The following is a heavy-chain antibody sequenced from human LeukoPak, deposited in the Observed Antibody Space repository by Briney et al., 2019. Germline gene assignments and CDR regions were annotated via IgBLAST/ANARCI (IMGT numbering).Heavy chain of an antibody. D-gene: IGHD2-2*01. Sequence: SQTLPLTCAISGDSVSSNSATWNWIRQSPSRGLEWLGRTYYRSKWYNDYAVSVKSRITINPDTSKNQFSLQLNSVTPEDTAVYYCACGGHYQPLYGMDVWGQGTAVTVSS. CDR2: TYYRSKWYN. CDR1: GDSVSSNSAT. J-gene: IGHJ6*02. CDR3: ACGGHYQPLYGMDV. V-gene: IGHV6-1*01.